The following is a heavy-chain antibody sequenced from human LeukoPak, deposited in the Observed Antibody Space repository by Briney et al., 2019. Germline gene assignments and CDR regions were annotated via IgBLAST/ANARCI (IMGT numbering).Heavy chain of an antibody. V-gene: IGHV3-30*03. CDR1: GFTFSRHG. J-gene: IGHJ4*02. D-gene: IGHD3-3*01. CDR3: ARDRAWNYFDY. CDR2: ISNDGSRK. Sequence: PGGSLRLSCAPSGFTFSRHGWHWARQAPGKGLEWVAIISNDGSRKYYAHSVEGRFTISRDNSKNTLYLQMDSLRAEDTAVYYCARDRAWNYFDYWGQGTLVTVSS.